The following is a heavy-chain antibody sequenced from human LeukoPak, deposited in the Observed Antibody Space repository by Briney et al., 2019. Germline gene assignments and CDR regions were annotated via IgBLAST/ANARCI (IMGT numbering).Heavy chain of an antibody. CDR3: AQGSGGYLDY. D-gene: IGHD2-15*01. CDR1: GDRVSSNSAA. Sequence: SQTLSLTCAISGDRVSSNSAAWNWIRQSPSRGLEWLGRTYYRSKWYSYYSVSVKSRITISPDSSKNQFSLQLNSVTPEDTAVYYCAQGSGGYLDYWDQGSLVTVSS. V-gene: IGHV6-1*01. J-gene: IGHJ4*02. CDR2: TYYRSKWYS.